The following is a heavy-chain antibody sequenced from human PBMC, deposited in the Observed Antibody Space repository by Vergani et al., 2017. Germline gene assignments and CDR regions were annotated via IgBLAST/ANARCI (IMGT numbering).Heavy chain of an antibody. CDR2: IIPIFGTA. Sequence: QVQLVQSGAEVKKPGSSVKVSCKASGGTFSSYAISWVRQAPGQGLEWMGRIIPIFGTANYAQKFPGRVTITADESTSTAYMELSSLRSEDTAVYYCARDTYYYDSSALGTFDYWGQGTLVTVSS. J-gene: IGHJ4*02. CDR3: ARDTYYYDSSALGTFDY. CDR1: GGTFSSYA. V-gene: IGHV1-69*18. D-gene: IGHD3-22*01.